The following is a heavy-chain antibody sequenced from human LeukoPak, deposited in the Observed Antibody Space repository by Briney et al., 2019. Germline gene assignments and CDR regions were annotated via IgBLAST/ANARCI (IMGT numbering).Heavy chain of an antibody. Sequence: GGSLRLSCAASGFTFSSHAMNWVRQAPGKGLEWVSVVSGSGDDSKYADSVRGRFTTFRDNSKNTLYLQMNSLRVDDTAVYYCGKGWFGTVGDHWGQGTLVAVSS. J-gene: IGHJ4*02. D-gene: IGHD3-10*01. V-gene: IGHV3-23*01. CDR1: GFTFSSHA. CDR2: VSGSGDDS. CDR3: GKGWFGTVGDH.